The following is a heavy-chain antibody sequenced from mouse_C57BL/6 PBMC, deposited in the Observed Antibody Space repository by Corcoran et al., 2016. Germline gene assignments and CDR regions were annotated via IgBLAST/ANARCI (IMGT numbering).Heavy chain of an antibody. CDR2: IYPGDGDT. Sequence: QVQLQQSGAELVKPGASVKISSKASGYAFSSYWMNWVKQRPGKGLEWIGQIYPGDGDTNYNGKFKGKATLTADKSSSTAYMQLSSLTSEDSAVYFCARGAVVATDYAMDYWGQGTSVTVSS. CDR3: ARGAVVATDYAMDY. CDR1: GYAFSSYW. J-gene: IGHJ4*01. V-gene: IGHV1-80*01. D-gene: IGHD1-1*01.